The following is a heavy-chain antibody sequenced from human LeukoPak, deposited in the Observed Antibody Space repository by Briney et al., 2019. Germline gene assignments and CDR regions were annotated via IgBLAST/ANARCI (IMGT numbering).Heavy chain of an antibody. V-gene: IGHV4-4*07. D-gene: IGHD5-18*01. J-gene: IGHJ4*02. CDR2: IYTSGST. CDR3: AREPQTDTAMVSYYFDY. Sequence: PSETLSLTCTVSGGSISSYYWSWIRQPAGKGLEWIGRIYTSGSTNYNPSLKSRVTMSVDTSKNQFSLKLSSVTAADTAVYYCAREPQTDTAMVSYYFDYWGQGTLVTVSS. CDR1: GGSISSYY.